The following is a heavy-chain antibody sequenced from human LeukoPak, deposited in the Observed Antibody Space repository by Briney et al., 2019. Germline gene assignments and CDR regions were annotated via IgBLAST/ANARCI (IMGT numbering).Heavy chain of an antibody. V-gene: IGHV3-23*01. Sequence: GGSLRLSCAASGFTFSSYAMSWVRQAPGKGLEWVSAISGSGGSTYYADSVKGRFTISRDNSKNTLYLQMNSPRAEDTAVYYCAKIRCPGYSSSWGYFDYWGQGTLVTVSS. CDR2: ISGSGGST. J-gene: IGHJ4*02. CDR3: AKIRCPGYSSSWGYFDY. D-gene: IGHD6-13*01. CDR1: GFTFSSYA.